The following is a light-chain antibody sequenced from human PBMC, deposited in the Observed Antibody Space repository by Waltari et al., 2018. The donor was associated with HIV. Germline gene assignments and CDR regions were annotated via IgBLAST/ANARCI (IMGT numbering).Light chain of an antibody. V-gene: IGLV2-14*01. CDR1: SSDVGGYNY. J-gene: IGLJ1*01. Sequence: QSALTQPASVSGSPGQSITISCTGTSSDVGGYNYVSWSQQPPGKAPKLMIYEVSNRPSGISNRFSGSKSGNTASLTISGLQAEDEADYYCTSYTSSGTLYVFGTGTKVTVL. CDR3: TSYTSSGTLYV. CDR2: EVS.